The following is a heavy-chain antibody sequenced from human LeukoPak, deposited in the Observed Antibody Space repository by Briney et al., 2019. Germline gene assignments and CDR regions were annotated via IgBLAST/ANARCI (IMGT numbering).Heavy chain of an antibody. D-gene: IGHD1-26*01. J-gene: IGHJ5*02. CDR2: IYYSGTT. CDR3: ARYSGASEAGWLDP. CDR1: GGSISSGGYY. Sequence: SQTLSLTCTVSGGSISSGGYYWSWLRQHPGTGLEWIGYIYYSGTTYYNPSLMSRLTISVDTSKNQFSLNLSSVTAADTAVYYCARYSGASEAGWLDPWGQGALVTVSS. V-gene: IGHV4-31*03.